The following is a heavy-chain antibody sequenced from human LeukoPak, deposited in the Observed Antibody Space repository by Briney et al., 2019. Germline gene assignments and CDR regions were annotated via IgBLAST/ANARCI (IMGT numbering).Heavy chain of an antibody. V-gene: IGHV4-30-2*01. CDR3: ARLGALESSSWSDFDY. Sequence: PSETLSLTCTVSGGSISSGGYYWSWIRQPPGKGLEWIGYIYHSGSTYYNPSLKSRVTISVDRSKNQFSLKLSSVTAADTAGYYCARLGALESSSWSDFDYWGQGTLVTVSS. CDR1: GGSISSGGYY. D-gene: IGHD6-6*01. J-gene: IGHJ4*02. CDR2: IYHSGST.